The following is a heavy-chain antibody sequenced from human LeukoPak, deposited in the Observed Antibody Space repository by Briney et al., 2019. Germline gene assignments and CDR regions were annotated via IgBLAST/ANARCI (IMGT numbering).Heavy chain of an antibody. V-gene: IGHV3-21*01. CDR2: ISGSGTYI. CDR1: GFTFSSYS. J-gene: IGHJ6*03. D-gene: IGHD4-11*01. Sequence: GGSLRLSGAASGFTFSSYSMNWVRQAPGKGLEWVSYISGSGTYIYYADSVQGRFTISRDNAKNSLYLQMNSLRAEDTAVYYCARVGYTNSFGYYYYYMDVWAKGTMVTVSS. CDR3: ARVGYTNSFGYYYYYMDV.